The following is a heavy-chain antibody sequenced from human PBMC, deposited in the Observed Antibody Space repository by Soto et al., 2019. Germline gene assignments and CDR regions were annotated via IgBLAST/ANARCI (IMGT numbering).Heavy chain of an antibody. J-gene: IGHJ6*02. CDR2: IKSKTDGGTT. D-gene: IGHD6-13*01. CDR1: GFTFSNAW. Sequence: WGSLRLSCAASGFTFSNAWMNWVRQAPGKGLEWVGRIKSKTDGGTTDYAAPVKGRFTISRDDSKNTLYLQMNSLKTEDTAVYYCTTLSSSSWGDYYYYYGMDVWGQGTTVTVSS. V-gene: IGHV3-15*07. CDR3: TTLSSSSWGDYYYYYGMDV.